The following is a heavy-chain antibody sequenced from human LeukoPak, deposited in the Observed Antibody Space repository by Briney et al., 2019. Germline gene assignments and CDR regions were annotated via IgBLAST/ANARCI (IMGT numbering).Heavy chain of an antibody. D-gene: IGHD3-22*01. J-gene: IGHJ5*02. Sequence: SQTLSLTCTVSGGSISSGGYYWSWIRQHPGKGLEWIGYIYYSGSTYYNPSLKSRVTISVDTSKNQFSLKLSSVTAADTAVYYCARERRNYYDSSGYYYWFDPWGQGTLVTVSS. CDR3: ARERRNYYDSSGYYYWFDP. CDR1: GGSISSGGYY. V-gene: IGHV4-31*03. CDR2: IYYSGST.